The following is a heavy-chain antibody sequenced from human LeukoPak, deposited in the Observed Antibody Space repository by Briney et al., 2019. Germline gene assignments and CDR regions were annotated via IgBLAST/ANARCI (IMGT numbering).Heavy chain of an antibody. Sequence: SVKVSCKTSGGTFSSSAISWVRQAPGQGLEWMGGIIPLFGTANYAQKFQGRVTITTDESTSTDYMELSSQRSEDTAVYYCARAGERYYGSGSYPVYYYYYMDVWGKGTTVTVSS. D-gene: IGHD3-10*01. CDR1: GGTFSSSA. J-gene: IGHJ6*03. CDR2: IIPLFGTA. CDR3: ARAGERYYGSGSYPVYYYYYMDV. V-gene: IGHV1-69*05.